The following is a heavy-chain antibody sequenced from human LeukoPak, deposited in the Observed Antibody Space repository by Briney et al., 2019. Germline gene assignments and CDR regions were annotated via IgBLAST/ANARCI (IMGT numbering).Heavy chain of an antibody. CDR3: AAYSSSWSRLPFDY. Sequence: GSLRLSCAASGFTFSSYWMSWVRQPPGKGLEWIGEIYHSGSTNYNPSLKSRVTISVDKSKNQFSLKLSSVTAADTAVYYCAAYSSSWSRLPFDYWGQGTLVTVSS. J-gene: IGHJ4*02. CDR2: IYHSGST. CDR1: GFTFSSYW. D-gene: IGHD6-13*01. V-gene: IGHV4-4*02.